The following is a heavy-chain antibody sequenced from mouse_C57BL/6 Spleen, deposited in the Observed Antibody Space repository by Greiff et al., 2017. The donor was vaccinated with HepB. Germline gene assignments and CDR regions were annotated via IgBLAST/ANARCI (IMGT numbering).Heavy chain of an antibody. V-gene: IGHV1-74*01. CDR2: IHPSDSDT. CDR3: SIERYYYGSSYEDWYFDV. D-gene: IGHD1-1*01. J-gene: IGHJ1*03. Sequence: QVQLQQPGAELVKPGASVKVSCKASGYTFTSYWMHWVKQRPGQGLEWIGRIHPSDSDTNYNQKFKGKATLPVDKSSSTAYMQLSSLTSEDSAVYYCSIERYYYGSSYEDWYFDVWGTGTTVTVSS. CDR1: GYTFTSYW.